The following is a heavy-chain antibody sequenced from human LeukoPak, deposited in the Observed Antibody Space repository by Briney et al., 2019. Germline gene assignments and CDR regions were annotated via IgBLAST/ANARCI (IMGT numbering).Heavy chain of an antibody. CDR3: AKDRDDYVWGSYLGAFDI. J-gene: IGHJ3*02. CDR1: EFSVGSNY. CDR2: IYSGGST. Sequence: GGSLRLSCAASEFSVGSNYMNWVRQAPGKGLEWVSLIYSGGSTYYADSVKGRFTISRDNSKNTLYLQMNSLRAEDTAVFYCAKDRDDYVWGSYLGAFDIWGQGTMVTVSS. D-gene: IGHD3-16*01. V-gene: IGHV3-66*01.